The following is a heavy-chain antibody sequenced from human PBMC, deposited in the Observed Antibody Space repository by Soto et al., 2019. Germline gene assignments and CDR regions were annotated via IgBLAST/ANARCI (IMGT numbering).Heavy chain of an antibody. CDR2: IYNSVNT. Sequence: QVQLQESGPGLVKPSETLSLTCAVSGGSITHYYWAWIRQPPGQGLEWIGDIYNSVNTKYNPSLKGLVTILMAPSTCQFSLHLSSVTAAETAVYYCARDFNGVLTDMRDPGGMDVWGRGNAVTVSS. J-gene: IGHJ6*04. D-gene: IGHD1-20*01. CDR1: GGSITHYY. V-gene: IGHV4-59*01. CDR3: ARDFNGVLTDMRDPGGMDV.